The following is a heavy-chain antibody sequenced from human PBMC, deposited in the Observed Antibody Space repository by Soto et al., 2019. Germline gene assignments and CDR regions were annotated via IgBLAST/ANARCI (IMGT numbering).Heavy chain of an antibody. Sequence: QVQLVESGGGVVQPGRSLRLSCAASGFSFSNYAMHWVRQAPGKGLEWVAVIWYDGSDKYYADPVKGRFIISRDNSKNTLYLQVNSLRAEETAVYYCARASGLYGDYVEHLPYWGQGPLVTVSS. CDR3: ARASGLYGDYVEHLPY. CDR1: GFSFSNYA. D-gene: IGHD4-17*01. CDR2: IWYDGSDK. V-gene: IGHV3-33*03. J-gene: IGHJ1*01.